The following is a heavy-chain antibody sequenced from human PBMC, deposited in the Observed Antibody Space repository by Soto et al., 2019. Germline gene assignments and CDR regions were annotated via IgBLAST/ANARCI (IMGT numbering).Heavy chain of an antibody. CDR3: AKGDVGFWSGYRYYYYYMDV. CDR2: ITGSGIST. D-gene: IGHD3-3*01. Sequence: GGSLRLSCAASGFTFSNYAMSWVRQAPGKGLEWVTGITGSGISTYYADSVKGRFTISRDNSKNTLYLQMNSLRAEDTAVYYCAKGDVGFWSGYRYYYYYMDVWGKGTTVTVSS. V-gene: IGHV3-23*01. J-gene: IGHJ6*03. CDR1: GFTFSNYA.